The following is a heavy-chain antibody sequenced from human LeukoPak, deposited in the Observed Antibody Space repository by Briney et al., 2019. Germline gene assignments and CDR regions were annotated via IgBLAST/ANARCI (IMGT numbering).Heavy chain of an antibody. CDR1: GYTFTSYG. CDR3: AGVTPGPSTDSYFDY. J-gene: IGHJ4*02. V-gene: IGHV1-18*01. CDR2: ISAYNGNT. Sequence: ASVKVSCKASGYTFTSYGISWVRQAPGQGLEWMGWISAYNGNTNYAQKLQGRVTTTTDTSTSTAYMELRSLRSDDTAVHYCAGVTPGPSTDSYFDYWGQGTLVTASS. D-gene: IGHD2-21*02.